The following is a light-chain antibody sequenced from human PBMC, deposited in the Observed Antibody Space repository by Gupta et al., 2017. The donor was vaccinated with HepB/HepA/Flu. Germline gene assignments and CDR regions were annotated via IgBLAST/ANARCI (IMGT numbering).Light chain of an antibody. J-gene: IGLJ2*01. V-gene: IGLV3-1*01. CDR2: QDS. CDR1: KLGDKY. Sequence: SYELTQPPSVSVSPGQTASITCSGDKLGDKYACWYQQKPGQSPVLVIYQDSKRPSGIPERFYGSNSGNTATLTISGTQAMDEADYYCQAWDSSTAVLGGGTKLTVL. CDR3: QAWDSSTAV.